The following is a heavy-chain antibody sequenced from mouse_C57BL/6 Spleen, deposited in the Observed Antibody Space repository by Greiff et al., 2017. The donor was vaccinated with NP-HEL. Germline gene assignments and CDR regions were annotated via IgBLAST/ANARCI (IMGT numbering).Heavy chain of an antibody. D-gene: IGHD4-1*01. CDR3: ARWECSAWFAY. CDR1: GYAFSSYW. V-gene: IGHV1-80*01. CDR2: IYPGDGDT. Sequence: QVQLQQSGAELVKPGASVKISCKASGYAFSSYWMNWVKQRPGKGLEWIGQIYPGDGDTNYNGKFKGKATLTADKSSSTAYMPLSSLTSEDSAVYFCARWECSAWFAYWGQGTRVTVSA. J-gene: IGHJ3*01.